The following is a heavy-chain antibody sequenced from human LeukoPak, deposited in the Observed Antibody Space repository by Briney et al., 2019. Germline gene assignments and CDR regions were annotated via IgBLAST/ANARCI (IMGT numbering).Heavy chain of an antibody. V-gene: IGHV3-23*01. Sequence: GGSLRLSCAASRFTFNSYAMSWVRQAPGKGLEWVSAISPSGPDTYYADSVKGRFTISRDNSKNTLYLQMSSLRAEDSAVYYCAKRGGYETMAAFDYWGQGTLVTVSS. J-gene: IGHJ4*02. CDR3: AKRGGYETMAAFDY. CDR1: RFTFNSYA. CDR2: ISPSGPDT. D-gene: IGHD3-10*01.